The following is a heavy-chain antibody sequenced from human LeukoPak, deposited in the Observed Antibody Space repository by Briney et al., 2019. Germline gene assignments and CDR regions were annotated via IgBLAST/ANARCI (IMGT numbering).Heavy chain of an antibody. CDR1: GFTFSSYG. Sequence: GGSLRLSCAASGFTFSSYGMHWVRQAPGKGLEWVAFIRYDGSNKYYADSVKGRFTISRDNSKNTLYLQMNSLRAEDTAVYYCAKTLGVAAGMGFDYWGQGTLVTVSS. CDR3: AKTLGVAAGMGFDY. D-gene: IGHD6-13*01. V-gene: IGHV3-30*02. CDR2: IRYDGSNK. J-gene: IGHJ4*02.